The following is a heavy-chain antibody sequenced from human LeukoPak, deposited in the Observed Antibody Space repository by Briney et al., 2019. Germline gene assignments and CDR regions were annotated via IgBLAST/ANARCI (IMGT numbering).Heavy chain of an antibody. CDR2: ISYDGSNK. J-gene: IGHJ4*02. D-gene: IGHD6-13*01. CDR1: GFTFSSYG. V-gene: IGHV3-30*03. CDR3: ARVHSSWSFDY. Sequence: GGSLRLSCAASGFTFSSYGMHWVRQAPGKGLEWVAVISYDGSNKYYADSVKGRFTISRDNSKNTLYLQMNSLRAEDTAVYYCARVHSSWSFDYWGQGTLVTVSS.